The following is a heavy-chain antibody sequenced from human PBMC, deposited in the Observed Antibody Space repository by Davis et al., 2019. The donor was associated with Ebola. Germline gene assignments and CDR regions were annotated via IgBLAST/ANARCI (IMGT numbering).Heavy chain of an antibody. CDR1: GYTFTSYG. V-gene: IGHV1-2*04. D-gene: IGHD4-17*01. CDR2: NNPNSGGT. J-gene: IGHJ6*02. CDR3: ARDTGTVTTFYGMDV. Sequence: ASVKVSCKASGYTFTSYGISWVRQAPGQGLEWMGWNNPNSGGTNYAQKFQGWVTMTRDTSISPAYMELSRLRSDATAVYYWARDTGTVTTFYGMDVWGQGTTVTVSS.